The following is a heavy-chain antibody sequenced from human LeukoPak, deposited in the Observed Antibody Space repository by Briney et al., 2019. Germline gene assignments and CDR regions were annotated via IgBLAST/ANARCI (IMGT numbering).Heavy chain of an antibody. CDR2: TYYRSKWYN. V-gene: IGHV6-1*01. Sequence: SQTLSLTCAISGDSVSSNSAAWNWVRQSPSRGLEWLGRTYYRSKWYNDYAVSVKSRITINPDTSKNQFSLQLNSVTPEDTAVYYCARVAGGAAAGTPNAFDIWGQGTMVTVSS. CDR3: ARVAGGAAAGTPNAFDI. CDR1: GDSVSSNSAA. D-gene: IGHD6-13*01. J-gene: IGHJ3*02.